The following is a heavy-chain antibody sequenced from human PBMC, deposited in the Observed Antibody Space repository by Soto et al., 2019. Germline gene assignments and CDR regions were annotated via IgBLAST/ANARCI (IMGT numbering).Heavy chain of an antibody. CDR1: GFTVSSNY. J-gene: IGHJ3*02. CDR3: ARSEDYDAFDI. CDR2: IYSGGST. V-gene: IGHV3-66*01. Sequence: EVQLVESGGGLVQPGGSLSLSCAASGFTVSSNYMSWVRQAPGKGLEWVSVIYSGGSTYYADSVKGRFTISRDNAKNTLYLPMNSLRAEDTAVYYCARSEDYDAFDIWGQGTMVTVSS. D-gene: IGHD4-17*01.